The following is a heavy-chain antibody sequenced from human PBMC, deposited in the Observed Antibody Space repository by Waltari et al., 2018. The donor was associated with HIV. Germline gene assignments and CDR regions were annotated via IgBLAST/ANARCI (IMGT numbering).Heavy chain of an antibody. J-gene: IGHJ4*02. CDR1: GFTTSAYV. CDR2: LWPDGNTM. V-gene: IGHV3-33*08. Sequence: QVHLVEPGGTVVQPGKSLIRSCVTDGFTTSAYVMSWFRPTPGAGLRWVAMLWPDGNTMFYAPFVRGRFSISRDNTKKTVFLQMRALRADDTGVYFCARQGNTGTYFGGHRWGRGT. D-gene: IGHD3-10*01. CDR3: ARQGNTGTYFGGHR.